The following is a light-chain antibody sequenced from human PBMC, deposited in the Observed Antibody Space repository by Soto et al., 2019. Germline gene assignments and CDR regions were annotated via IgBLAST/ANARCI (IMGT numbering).Light chain of an antibody. CDR3: MQALQTPT. Sequence: DIVMTQSPLSLPVTPGEPASISCRSSQSLLHSNGYNYLDWYLQKPGQSPQLLIYLGSNRSSGVPDRFSGSGSGTDFTLKISRVAAEDVGVYYCMQALQTPTFGQGTKLEIK. CDR2: LGS. V-gene: IGKV2-28*01. J-gene: IGKJ2*01. CDR1: QSLLHSNGYNY.